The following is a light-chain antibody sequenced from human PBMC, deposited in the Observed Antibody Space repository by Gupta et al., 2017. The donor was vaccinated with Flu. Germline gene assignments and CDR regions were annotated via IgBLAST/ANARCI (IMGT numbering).Light chain of an antibody. J-gene: IGLJ2*01. V-gene: IGLV2-11*03. CDR3: CSYAGTFTFV. Sequence: SVTISCTGTSSDVGNYDYVSGYQQHPGKAPKLIIYGVTDRPSGVPDRSSGSKSGNTASLAIFGLQAEDEADYFCCSYAGTFTFVFGGGTKLTVL. CDR1: SSDVGNYDY. CDR2: GVT.